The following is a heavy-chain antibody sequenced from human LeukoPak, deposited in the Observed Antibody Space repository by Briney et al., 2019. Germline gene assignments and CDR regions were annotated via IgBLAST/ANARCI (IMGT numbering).Heavy chain of an antibody. J-gene: IGHJ3*02. CDR1: GGSISSGGYS. D-gene: IGHD6-13*01. V-gene: IGHV4-30-2*01. CDR3: ARGGIAAADRGSVRGAFDI. CDR2: IYHSGST. Sequence: PSETLSLTCAVSGGSISSGGYSWSWIRQPPGKGLEWVGYIYHSGSTYYNPSLKSRVTISVDTSKNQFSLKLSSVTAADTAVYYCARGGIAAADRGSVRGAFDIWGQGTMVTVSS.